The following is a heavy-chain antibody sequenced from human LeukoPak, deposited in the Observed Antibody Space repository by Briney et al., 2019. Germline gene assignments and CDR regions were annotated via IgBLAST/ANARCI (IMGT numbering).Heavy chain of an antibody. J-gene: IGHJ4*02. Sequence: TLSLTCAVSGGSISSSNWWSWVRQPPGKGLEWVAVIWYDGSNKYYADSVKGRFTISRDNSKNTLYLQMNSLRAEDTAVYYCARKLGSSSWFDYWGQGTLVTVSS. CDR2: IWYDGSNK. CDR3: ARKLGSSSWFDY. D-gene: IGHD6-13*01. CDR1: GGSISSSNW. V-gene: IGHV3-33*08.